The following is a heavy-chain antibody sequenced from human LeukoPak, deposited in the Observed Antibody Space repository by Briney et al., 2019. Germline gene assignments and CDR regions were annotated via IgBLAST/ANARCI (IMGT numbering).Heavy chain of an antibody. CDR2: IWYDASNK. V-gene: IGHV3-33*08. J-gene: IGHJ5*02. CDR1: GFTVSSFG. Sequence: GGSLRLSCAASGFTVSSFGMHWVRQAPGKGLEWVAVIWYDASNKYYADSVKGRFTISRDNSKNTLYLQMNSLRDDDTAVYYCVRGVGVSRFNYLDPWGQGTLVIVSS. D-gene: IGHD1-7*01. CDR3: VRGVGVSRFNYLDP.